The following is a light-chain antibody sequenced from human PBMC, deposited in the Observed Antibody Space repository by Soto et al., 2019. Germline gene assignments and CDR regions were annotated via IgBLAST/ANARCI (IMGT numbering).Light chain of an antibody. CDR2: GAS. CDR1: HRLNTD. J-gene: IGKJ5*01. V-gene: IGKV3-15*01. CDR3: QQYKSWPTIT. Sequence: ETVLTPSQISLSVSPGETASRYCRARHRLNTDLAWYPQKPGQAPRLILYGASTRATGVPPRFSGGGSGTEFSLTISSLQSADSAIYYCQQYKSWPTITFGQGTRLEI.